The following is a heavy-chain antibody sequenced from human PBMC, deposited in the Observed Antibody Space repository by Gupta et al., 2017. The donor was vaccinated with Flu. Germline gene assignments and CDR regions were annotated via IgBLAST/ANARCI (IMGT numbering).Heavy chain of an antibody. CDR2: IYYSGST. Sequence: QLQLQESGPGLVKPSETLSLTCTVSGGSSSSSSYYWGWIRQPPGKGLEWIGSIYYSGSTYYNPSLKSRVTISVDTSKNQFSRKLSSVTAADTAVYYCAQYYYDSSGRYWYFDLWGRGTMVTVSS. V-gene: IGHV4-39*01. CDR1: GGSSSSSSYY. D-gene: IGHD3-22*01. J-gene: IGHJ2*01. CDR3: AQYYYDSSGRYWYFDL.